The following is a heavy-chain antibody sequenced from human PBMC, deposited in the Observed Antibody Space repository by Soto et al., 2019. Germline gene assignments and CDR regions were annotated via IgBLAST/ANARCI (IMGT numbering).Heavy chain of an antibody. CDR2: IWYDGSNK. CDR3: ARDLGPFRSSSWINWFDP. D-gene: IGHD6-13*01. CDR1: GFTFSSYG. J-gene: IGHJ5*02. V-gene: IGHV3-33*01. Sequence: GGSLRLSCAASGFTFSSYGMHWVRQAPGKGLEWVAVIWYDGSNKYYADSVKGRFTISRDNSKNTLYLQMNSLRAEDTAVYYCARDLGPFRSSSWINWFDPWGQGTLVTVSS.